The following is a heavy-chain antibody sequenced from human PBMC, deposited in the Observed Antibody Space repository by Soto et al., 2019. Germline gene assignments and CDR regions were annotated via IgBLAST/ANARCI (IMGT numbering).Heavy chain of an antibody. V-gene: IGHV3-53*01. CDR2: IYSGGST. CDR1: GFTVSSNY. D-gene: IGHD5-18*01. Sequence: EVQLVESGGGLIQPGGSLRISCAASGFTVSSNYMSWVRQAPGKGLEWVSVIYSGGSTYYADSVKGRFTISRDNSKNTLYLQMNSLRAEDTAVYYCARVTQLWGDYYYYGMDVWGQGTTVTVSS. J-gene: IGHJ6*02. CDR3: ARVTQLWGDYYYYGMDV.